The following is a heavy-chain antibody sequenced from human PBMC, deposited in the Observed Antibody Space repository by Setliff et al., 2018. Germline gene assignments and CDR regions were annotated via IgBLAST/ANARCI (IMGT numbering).Heavy chain of an antibody. CDR2: IYSGGTT. D-gene: IGHD1-1*01. CDR3: ARTGTYRYFDY. V-gene: IGHV4-39*01. CDR1: GDSMNSGVYY. Sequence: SETLSLTCKVSGDSMNSGVYYWAWIRQPPGKGLEWIGRIYSGGTTYYNSSLKSRVTISVDTSKSQFSLRLNSVTAADTAVYYCARTGTYRYFDYWGQGTQVTVSS. J-gene: IGHJ4*02.